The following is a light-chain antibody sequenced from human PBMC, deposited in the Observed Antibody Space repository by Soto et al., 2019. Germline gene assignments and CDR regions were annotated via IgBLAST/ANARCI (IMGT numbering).Light chain of an antibody. CDR2: AAS. CDR1: QSISSY. Sequence: EIQMTQSPSSLSASVGDRVTNTCRASQSISSYLNWYQQKPGKAPKLLIYAASSLQSGVPSRFSGSGSGTDFTLTIAGLQPEDSASYFCQQSISAPLTFGGGTKVEIK. V-gene: IGKV1-39*01. CDR3: QQSISAPLT. J-gene: IGKJ4*01.